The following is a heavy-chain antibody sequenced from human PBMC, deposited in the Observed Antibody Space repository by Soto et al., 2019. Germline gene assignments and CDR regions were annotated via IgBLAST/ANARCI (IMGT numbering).Heavy chain of an antibody. V-gene: IGHV1-18*01. CDR3: ARDKSVRITIFGVAHNWFDP. Sequence: VASVKVSCKASGYTFTSYGISWVRQAPGQGLEWMGWISAYNGNTNYAQKLQGRVTMTTDTSTSTAYMELRSLRSDDTAVYYCARDKSVRITIFGVAHNWFDPWGQGTLVPVSS. CDR1: GYTFTSYG. CDR2: ISAYNGNT. D-gene: IGHD3-3*01. J-gene: IGHJ5*02.